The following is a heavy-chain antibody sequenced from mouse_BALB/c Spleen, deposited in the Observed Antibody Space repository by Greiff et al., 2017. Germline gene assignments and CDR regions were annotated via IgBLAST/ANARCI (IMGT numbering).Heavy chain of an antibody. V-gene: IGHV5-4*02. CDR1: GFTFSDYY. D-gene: IGHD2-4*01. CDR3: ARGDDYFDY. CDR2: ISDGGSYT. Sequence: EVQGVESGGGLVKPGGSLKLSCAASGFTFSDYYMYWVRQTPEKRLEWVATISDGGSYTYYPDSVKGRFTISRDNAKNNLYLQMSSLKSEDTAMYYCARGDDYFDYWGQGTTLTVSS. J-gene: IGHJ2*01.